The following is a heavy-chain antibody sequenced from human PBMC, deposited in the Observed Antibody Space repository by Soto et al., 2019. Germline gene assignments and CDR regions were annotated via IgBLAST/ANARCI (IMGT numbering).Heavy chain of an antibody. CDR2: IYAGGST. J-gene: IGHJ4*02. CDR3: ARGYVYGGNSLDY. D-gene: IGHD2-21*01. Sequence: EVQLVQSGGGLAQPGGSLRPSCAASGFTVSSNYMSWVRQAPGKGLEWVSLIYAGGSTHYVDSVKGRFTISRDYSKNMLYLQMDSLRPNDTAVYYCARGYVYGGNSLDYWGQGTLVTVSS. CDR1: GFTVSSNY. V-gene: IGHV3-53*04.